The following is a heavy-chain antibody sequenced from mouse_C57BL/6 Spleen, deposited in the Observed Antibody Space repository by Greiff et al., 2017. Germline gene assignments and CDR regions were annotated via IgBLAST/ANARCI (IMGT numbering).Heavy chain of an antibody. CDR1: GYTFTSYW. Sequence: VQLQQSGAELVKPGASVKLSCKASGYTFTSYWMHWVKQRPGRGLEWIGRIDLNSGGTKYNEKFKSKATLTVDKPSSTAYMQLSSLTSEDSAVYYCARLLRRDWYFDVWGTGTTVTVSS. V-gene: IGHV1-72*01. CDR3: ARLLRRDWYFDV. D-gene: IGHD2-4*01. J-gene: IGHJ1*03. CDR2: IDLNSGGT.